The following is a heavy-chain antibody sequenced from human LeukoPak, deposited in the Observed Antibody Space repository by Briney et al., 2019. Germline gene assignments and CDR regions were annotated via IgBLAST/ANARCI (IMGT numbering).Heavy chain of an antibody. CDR2: INSDGGST. D-gene: IGHD4-17*01. J-gene: IGHJ3*02. V-gene: IGHV3-74*01. CDR3: ARDYGDYVDAFDI. CDR1: GFTFSSYW. Sequence: QPGGSLRLSCAASGFTFSSYWMHWVRQAPGKGLVWVSRINSDGGSTSYADSVKGRFTISRDNAKNTLYLQMNSLRAEDTAVYYCARDYGDYVDAFDIWGQGTMVTVSS.